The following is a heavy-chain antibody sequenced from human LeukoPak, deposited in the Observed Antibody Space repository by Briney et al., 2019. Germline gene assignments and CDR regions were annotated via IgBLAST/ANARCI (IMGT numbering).Heavy chain of an antibody. V-gene: IGHV3-23*01. CDR1: GFTFSSYW. CDR3: AKDDAWLQYGN. CDR2: ISPNGVIT. J-gene: IGHJ4*02. Sequence: GGSLRLSCAASGFTFSSYWMSWVRQAPGKGLEWVSGISPNGVITYYADSVKGRFTISRDNSKGTVYLQMNSLRPEDTAVYYCAKDDAWLQYGNWGRGTLVTVSS. D-gene: IGHD5-24*01.